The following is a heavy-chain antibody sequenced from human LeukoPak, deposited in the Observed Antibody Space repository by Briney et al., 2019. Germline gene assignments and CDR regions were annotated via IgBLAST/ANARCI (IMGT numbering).Heavy chain of an antibody. J-gene: IGHJ5*02. CDR3: ASQGSGQGYLNWFDP. V-gene: IGHV4-30-4*01. Sequence: PSETLSLTCTVSGVSITNGDYYWSWIRQSPGKGLEWIGHVCHSGSTYYNPSLERRVTLSMDTSKNQFSLKMTSLSAADTAVYYCASQGSGQGYLNWFDPWGQGALVTVSS. CDR2: VCHSGST. CDR1: GVSITNGDYY. D-gene: IGHD5-18*01.